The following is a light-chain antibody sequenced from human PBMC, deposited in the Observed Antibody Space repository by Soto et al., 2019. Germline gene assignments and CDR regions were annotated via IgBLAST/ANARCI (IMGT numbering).Light chain of an antibody. CDR3: QQYDILPL. Sequence: DIQMTQSPSSLSASVGDRVTITCQASQDISNYLNWYQQKPGKAPKLLIYDASNLETGVPSRFSGSGSGTDFTFTISSLQSEDIATYYCQQYDILPLFAPGTEVDIK. V-gene: IGKV1-33*01. J-gene: IGKJ3*01. CDR2: DAS. CDR1: QDISNY.